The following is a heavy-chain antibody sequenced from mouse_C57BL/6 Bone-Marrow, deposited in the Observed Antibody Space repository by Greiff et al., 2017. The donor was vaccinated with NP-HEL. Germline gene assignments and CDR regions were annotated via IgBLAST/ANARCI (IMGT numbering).Heavy chain of an antibody. J-gene: IGHJ2*01. CDR3: AMGYSNYYFDY. Sequence: QVQLQQPGAELVMPGASVKLSCKASGYTFTSYWMHWVKQRPGQGLEWIGEIDPSDSYTNYNQKFKGKSTLTVDKSSSTAYMQLSSLTSEDSAVYYCAMGYSNYYFDYWGQGTTLTVSS. CDR1: GYTFTSYW. D-gene: IGHD2-5*01. V-gene: IGHV1-69*01. CDR2: IDPSDSYT.